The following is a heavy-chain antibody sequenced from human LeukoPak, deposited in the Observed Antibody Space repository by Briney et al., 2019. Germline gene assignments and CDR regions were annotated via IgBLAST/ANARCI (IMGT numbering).Heavy chain of an antibody. D-gene: IGHD7-27*01. CDR3: ARDQAGEERDY. V-gene: IGHV3-48*04. Sequence: GGSLRLSCLASGFTFSSYSMNWFRQAPGMRLEWIAYIRSSSSNMNYADSVKGRFTISRDDAKNSLYLQMNSLRVEDTAVYYCARDQAGEERDYWGQGALVTVSS. CDR1: GFTFSSYS. CDR2: IRSSSSNM. J-gene: IGHJ4*02.